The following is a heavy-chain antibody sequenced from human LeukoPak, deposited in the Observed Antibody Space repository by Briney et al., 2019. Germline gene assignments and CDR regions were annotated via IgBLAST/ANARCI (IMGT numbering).Heavy chain of an antibody. V-gene: IGHV4-61*08. CDR2: IYYSGST. Sequence: SQTLSLTCTVSGGSISSGDYYWSWIRQPPGKGLEWIGYIYYSGSTNYNPSLKSRVTISEDPSKNQFSLKLSSVTAADTAVYYCARHGACSSTSCYPDYWGQGTLVTVSS. CDR3: ARHGACSSTSCYPDY. CDR1: GGSISSGDYY. J-gene: IGHJ4*02. D-gene: IGHD2-2*01.